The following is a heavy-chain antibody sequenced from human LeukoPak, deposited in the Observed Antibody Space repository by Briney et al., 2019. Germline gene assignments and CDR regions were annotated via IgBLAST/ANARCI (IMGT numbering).Heavy chain of an antibody. D-gene: IGHD6-13*01. V-gene: IGHV1-18*01. CDR2: ISAYNGNT. CDR1: GYTFTSYG. CDR3: ARMIAAAGTGYYYYYMDV. J-gene: IGHJ6*03. Sequence: ASVKVSCKASGYTFTSYGISWVRQAPGQGLEWMGWISAYNGNTNYTQKLQGRVTMTTDTSTSTAYMELRSLRSDDTAVYYCARMIAAAGTGYYYYYMDVWGKGTTVTISS.